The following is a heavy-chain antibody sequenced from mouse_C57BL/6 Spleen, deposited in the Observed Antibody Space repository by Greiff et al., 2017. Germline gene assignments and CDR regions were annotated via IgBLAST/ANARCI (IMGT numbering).Heavy chain of an antibody. CDR2: ISYDGSN. Sequence: EVKLLESGPGLVKPSQSLSLTCSVTGYSFTSGYYWYWIRQFPGNKLEWMGYISYDGSNNYNPSLKNRISITRDTSENQFFLKLISVTTEDTATYYCARSYYFGYWGHGTTLTVSS. J-gene: IGHJ2*01. CDR3: ARSYYFGY. V-gene: IGHV3-6*01. CDR1: GYSFTSGYY.